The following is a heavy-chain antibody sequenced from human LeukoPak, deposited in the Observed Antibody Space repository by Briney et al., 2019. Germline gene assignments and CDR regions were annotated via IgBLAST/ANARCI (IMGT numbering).Heavy chain of an antibody. Sequence: SETLSLTCAVYGGSFSGNYWSWIRRPPKKGLEWIGEINHSGSTNYNPSLKSRVTISVDTSKNQFSLKVRSVTAADTAVYYCARGHVGSYAYYYYYGMDVWGQGTTVTVSS. J-gene: IGHJ6*02. V-gene: IGHV4-34*01. D-gene: IGHD2-8*01. CDR1: GGSFSGNY. CDR2: INHSGST. CDR3: ARGHVGSYAYYYYYGMDV.